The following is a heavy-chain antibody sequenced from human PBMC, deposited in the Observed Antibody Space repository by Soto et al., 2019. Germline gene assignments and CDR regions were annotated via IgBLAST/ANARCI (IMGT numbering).Heavy chain of an antibody. CDR3: ARVAIFGLYYYGMDV. CDR2: ISAYNGNT. Sequence: ASVKVSCKASGYTFTSYCISWVRQAPGQGLECMGWISAYNGNTNYAQKLQGRVTMTTDTSTSTAYMELRSLRSDDTAVYYCARVAIFGLYYYGMDVWGQGTTVTVSS. V-gene: IGHV1-18*04. D-gene: IGHD3-3*01. J-gene: IGHJ6*02. CDR1: GYTFTSYC.